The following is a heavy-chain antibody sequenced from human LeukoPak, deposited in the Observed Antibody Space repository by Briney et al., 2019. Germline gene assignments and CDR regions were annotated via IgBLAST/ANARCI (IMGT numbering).Heavy chain of an antibody. Sequence: GASVKVSCKASGYTFTSYGISWVRQAPGQGLEWMGWISAYNGNTNYAQKLQGRVTMTTDTSTSTAYMELRSLRSDDTAVYYCAGVGYCSSTSCSNWFDPWGQGTLVTVSS. D-gene: IGHD2-2*01. V-gene: IGHV1-18*01. J-gene: IGHJ5*02. CDR2: ISAYNGNT. CDR3: AGVGYCSSTSCSNWFDP. CDR1: GYTFTSYG.